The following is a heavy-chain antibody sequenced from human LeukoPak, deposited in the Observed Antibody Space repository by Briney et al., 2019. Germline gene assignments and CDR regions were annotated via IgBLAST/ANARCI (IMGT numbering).Heavy chain of an antibody. J-gene: IGHJ4*02. CDR1: GYTFTSYG. D-gene: IGHD3-22*01. V-gene: IGHV1-18*01. CDR2: ISAYNGNT. Sequence: RASVRVSCKASGYTFTSYGISWVRQAPGQGLEWMGWISAYNGNTNYAQKVQGRVTMTTDTSTSTAYMELRSLRSDDTDVFYCARDSSEDFYDSSGYYSFDFWGQGTLVTVSS. CDR3: ARDSSEDFYDSSGYYSFDF.